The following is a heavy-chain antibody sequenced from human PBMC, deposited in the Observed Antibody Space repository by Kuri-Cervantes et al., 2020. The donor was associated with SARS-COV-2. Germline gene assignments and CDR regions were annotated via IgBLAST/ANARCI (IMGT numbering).Heavy chain of an antibody. CDR1: GGSISSYY. CDR3: VGIWSNYRFDY. Sequence: SETLSLTCTVSGGSISSYYWSWIRQPPGKGLEWIGYIYYSGSTNHNPSLKSRVTISVDTSKNQFSLKLSSVTAADTAVYFCVGIWSNYRFDYWGQGTLVTVSS. D-gene: IGHD3-3*01. J-gene: IGHJ4*02. CDR2: IYYSGST. V-gene: IGHV4-59*01.